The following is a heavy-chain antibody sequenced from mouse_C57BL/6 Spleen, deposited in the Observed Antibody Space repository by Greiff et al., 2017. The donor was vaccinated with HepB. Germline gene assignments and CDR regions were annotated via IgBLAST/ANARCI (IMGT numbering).Heavy chain of an antibody. CDR2: IYPGDGDT. D-gene: IGHD3-3*01. J-gene: IGHJ4*01. CDR3: AQGLGSYAMDY. CDR1: GYAFSSSW. Sequence: QVQLQQSGPELVKPGASVKISCKASGYAFSSSWMNWVKQRPGTGLEWIGRIYPGDGDTNYNGKFKGKATLTADKASSTAYMQLSSLTSEDSAVYFCAQGLGSYAMDYWGQGTSVTVSS. V-gene: IGHV1-82*01.